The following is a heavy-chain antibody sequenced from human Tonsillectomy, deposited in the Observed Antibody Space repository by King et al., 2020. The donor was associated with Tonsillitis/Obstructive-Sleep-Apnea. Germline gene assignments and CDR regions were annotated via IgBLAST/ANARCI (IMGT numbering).Heavy chain of an antibody. CDR3: AKDRGQGYCSGGSCNADAFDI. Sequence: VQLVESGGVVVQPGGSLRLSCAASGFTFDDYTMHWVRQAPGKGLEWVSLISWDGGSTYYADSVKGRFTISRDNSKNSLYLQMNRLRTEDTALYYCAKDRGQGYCSGGSCNADAFDIWGQGTMVTVSS. V-gene: IGHV3-43*01. CDR2: ISWDGGST. J-gene: IGHJ3*02. D-gene: IGHD2-15*01. CDR1: GFTFDDYT.